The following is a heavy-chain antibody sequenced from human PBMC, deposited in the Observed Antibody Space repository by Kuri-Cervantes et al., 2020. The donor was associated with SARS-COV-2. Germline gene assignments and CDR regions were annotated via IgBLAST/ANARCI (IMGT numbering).Heavy chain of an antibody. J-gene: IGHJ4*02. CDR1: GFTFSSYA. D-gene: IGHD6-13*01. Sequence: GESLKISCAASGFTFSSYAMSWVRQAPGKGLEWVASVRYDGSNKEYAASVKGRFTISRDNVKESLSLQMNSLRLEDTAVYYCVKSLRALPAPGDYWGQGTLVTVSS. CDR3: VKSLRALPAPGDY. CDR2: VRYDGSNK. V-gene: IGHV3-30*02.